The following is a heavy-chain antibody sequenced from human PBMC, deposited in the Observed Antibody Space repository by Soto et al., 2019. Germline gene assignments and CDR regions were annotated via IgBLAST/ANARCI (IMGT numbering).Heavy chain of an antibody. CDR3: ARARRDFWSGYYRSDDAFDI. V-gene: IGHV1-18*01. J-gene: IGHJ3*02. CDR1: GYTFTSYG. Sequence: ASVKVCCKASGYTFTSYGISWVRQAPGQGLEWMGWISAYNGNTNYAQKLQGRVTMTTDTSTSTAYMELRSLRSDDTAVYYCARARRDFWSGYYRSDDAFDIWGQGTMVTVSS. D-gene: IGHD3-3*01. CDR2: ISAYNGNT.